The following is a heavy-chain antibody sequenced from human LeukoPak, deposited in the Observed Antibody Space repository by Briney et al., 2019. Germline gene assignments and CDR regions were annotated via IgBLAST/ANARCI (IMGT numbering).Heavy chain of an antibody. D-gene: IGHD3-16*02. CDR3: VREALGFRYTYFDS. J-gene: IGHJ4*02. V-gene: IGHV3-13*01. CDR2: VDVTGAT. Sequence: GGSLRLSCAASGFSFTTYDMHWVRHAAGKGLEWVSSVDVTGATYYPGSVKDRFTISRENAKSSLFLQMNSLRAGDTAVYYCVREALGFRYTYFDSWGQGTLVTVSS. CDR1: GFSFTTYD.